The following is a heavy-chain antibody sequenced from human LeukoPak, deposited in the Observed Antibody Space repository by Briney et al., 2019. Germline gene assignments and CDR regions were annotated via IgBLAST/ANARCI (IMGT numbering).Heavy chain of an antibody. CDR2: ISGDGGST. J-gene: IGHJ6*02. V-gene: IGHV3-43*02. CDR3: AKDVGIAAAGYYYYYYGMDV. Sequence: GGSLRLSCAASGFTFDDYAMHWVRQAPGKGLEWVSLISGDGGSTYYADSVKGRFTISRDNSKNSLYLQMNSLRTEDTALYYCAKDVGIAAAGYYYYYYGMDVWGQGTTVTVSS. CDR1: GFTFDDYA. D-gene: IGHD6-13*01.